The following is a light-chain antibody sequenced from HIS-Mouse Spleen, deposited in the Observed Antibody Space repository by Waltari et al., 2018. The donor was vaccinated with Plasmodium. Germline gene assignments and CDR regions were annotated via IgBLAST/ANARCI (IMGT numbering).Light chain of an antibody. CDR3: YSTDSSGNHRV. V-gene: IGLV3-10*01. CDR2: EDS. CDR1: ALPKKY. Sequence: SYELTQPPSVSVSPGQTARITCSGDALPKKYAYWYQQKSGQAPVVVIYEDSKRPSGIPERFSGSSSGTMATLTISGAQVEDEADYCCYSTDSSGNHRVFGGGTKLTVL. J-gene: IGLJ3*02.